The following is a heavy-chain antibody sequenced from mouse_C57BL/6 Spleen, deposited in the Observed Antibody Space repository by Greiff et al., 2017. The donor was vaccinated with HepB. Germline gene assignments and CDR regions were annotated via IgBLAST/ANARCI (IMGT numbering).Heavy chain of an antibody. V-gene: IGHV2-9-1*01. D-gene: IGHD1-1*01. CDR1: GFSLTSYA. Sequence: QVQLKQSGPGLVAPSQSLSITCTVSGFSLTSYAISWVRQPPGKGLEWLGVIWTGGGTNYNSALKSRLSISKDNSKSQVFLKMNSLQTDDTARYYCARLYYYGSSSYWYFDVWGTGTTVTVSS. CDR2: IWTGGGT. J-gene: IGHJ1*03. CDR3: ARLYYYGSSSYWYFDV.